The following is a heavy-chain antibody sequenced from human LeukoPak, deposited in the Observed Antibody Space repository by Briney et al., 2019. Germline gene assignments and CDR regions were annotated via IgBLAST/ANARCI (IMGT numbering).Heavy chain of an antibody. CDR3: ARTSLSRGY. D-gene: IGHD2/OR15-2a*01. CDR2: IYYTGST. CDR1: GGSISSPTHY. V-gene: IGHV4-39*01. J-gene: IGHJ4*02. Sequence: SETLSLTCTVSGGSISSPTHYWAWIRQPPGKRLEWIGSIYYTGSTYYNLSLKSRLTISVDTSKSQFSLKLSSVTAADTAVYFCARTSLSRGYWGQGTLVTVSS.